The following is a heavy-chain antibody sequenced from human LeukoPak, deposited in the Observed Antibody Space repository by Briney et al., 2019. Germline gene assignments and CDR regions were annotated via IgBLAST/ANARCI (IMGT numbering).Heavy chain of an antibody. V-gene: IGHV1-2*02. D-gene: IGHD3-3*01. CDR1: GYTFTGYY. CDR2: INPNSGGT. J-gene: IGHJ5*02. Sequence: ASVKVSRKASGYTFTGYYMHWVRQAPGQGLEWMGWINPNSGGTNYAQKFQGRVTMTRDTSISTAYMELSRLRSDDTAVYYCASEKTTYYDFWSGYRNWLDPWGQGTLVTVSS. CDR3: ASEKTTYYDFWSGYRNWLDP.